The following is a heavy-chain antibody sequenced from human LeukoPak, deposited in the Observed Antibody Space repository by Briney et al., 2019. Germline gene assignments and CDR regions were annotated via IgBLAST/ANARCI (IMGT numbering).Heavy chain of an antibody. CDR3: ARIAVSSGWGYFDY. Sequence: PSETLSLTCTVSGDSISSYYWTWIRQPPGKGLEWIGYIYYSGSTNYNPSLKSRVTISVDTSKNQFSLKLSSVTAADTAVYYCARIAVSSGWGYFDYWGQGTLVTASS. D-gene: IGHD6-19*01. CDR2: IYYSGST. CDR1: GDSISSYY. J-gene: IGHJ4*02. V-gene: IGHV4-59*01.